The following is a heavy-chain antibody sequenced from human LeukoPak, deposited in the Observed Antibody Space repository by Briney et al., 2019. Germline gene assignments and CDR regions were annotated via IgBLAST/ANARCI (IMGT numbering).Heavy chain of an antibody. J-gene: IGHJ6*03. Sequence: NPSETLSLTCTVSGGSISSSSYYWGWIRQPPGKGLEWIGSIYYSGSTYYNPSLKSRVTISVDTSKNQFSLKLSSVTAADTAVYYCARERAVVAATLYYYYYYYMDVWGKGTTVTVSS. CDR2: IYYSGST. CDR3: ARERAVVAATLYYYYYYYMDV. V-gene: IGHV4-39*07. D-gene: IGHD2-15*01. CDR1: GGSISSSSYY.